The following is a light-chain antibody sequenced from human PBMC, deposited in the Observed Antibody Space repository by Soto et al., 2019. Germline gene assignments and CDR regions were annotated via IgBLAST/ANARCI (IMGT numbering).Light chain of an antibody. CDR1: SSDVGGYNY. V-gene: IGLV2-14*03. Sequence: QSALTQPASVSGSPGQSIAISCTGTSSDVGGYNYVTWYQQHPGKAPKLMIYDDSNRTSGVSDRFSGSKSGNTASLTISGLQAEDEGDFSSNSYTSSSTYVFGTGTKVTAL. CDR2: DDS. CDR3: NSYTSSSTYV. J-gene: IGLJ1*01.